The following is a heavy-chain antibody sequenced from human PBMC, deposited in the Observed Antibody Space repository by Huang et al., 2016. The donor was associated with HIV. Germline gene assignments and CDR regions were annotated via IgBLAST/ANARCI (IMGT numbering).Heavy chain of an antibody. CDR1: GFTFNSYW. CDR2: IKTDGSEN. Sequence: EVQLVESGGGLVQPGGSLRLSCAASGFTFNSYWMSWVRQAPGKCLELVACIKTDGSENSYVDSVKGRFTISRDNAKNSLYLQMNSLRAEDTAVYYCVRLLDHTGDYWGQGTLVTVSS. CDR3: VRLLDHTGDY. V-gene: IGHV3-7*01. J-gene: IGHJ4*02. D-gene: IGHD1-26*01.